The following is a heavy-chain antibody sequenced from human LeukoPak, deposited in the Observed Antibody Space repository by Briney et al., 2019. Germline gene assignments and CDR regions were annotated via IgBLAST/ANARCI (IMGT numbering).Heavy chain of an antibody. D-gene: IGHD6-13*01. CDR1: GFTFSSYA. Sequence: PGRSLRLSCAASGFTFSSYAMHWVRQAPGKGLEWVAIISYDGSNKYYADSVKGRFTASRDNSKNTLYLQMNSLRAEDTAVYYCAKDHSKGIAGSVDYWGQGTLVTVSS. CDR2: ISYDGSNK. CDR3: AKDHSKGIAGSVDY. J-gene: IGHJ4*02. V-gene: IGHV3-30-3*01.